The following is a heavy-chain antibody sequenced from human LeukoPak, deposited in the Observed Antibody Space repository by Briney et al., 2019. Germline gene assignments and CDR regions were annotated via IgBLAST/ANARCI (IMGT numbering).Heavy chain of an antibody. D-gene: IGHD1-26*01. CDR2: IYYSGST. CDR1: GGSISSYY. J-gene: IGHJ4*02. V-gene: IGHV4-59*12. Sequence: ASETLSLTCTVSGGSISSYYWSWIRQPPGKGLEWIGYIYYSGSTNYNPSLKSRVTISVDTSKNQFSLKLSSVTATDTAVYYCAREGGGTYSFDYWGQGTLVAVSS. CDR3: AREGGGTYSFDY.